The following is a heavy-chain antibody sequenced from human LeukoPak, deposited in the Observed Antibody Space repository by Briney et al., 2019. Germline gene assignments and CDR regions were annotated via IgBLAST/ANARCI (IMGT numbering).Heavy chain of an antibody. Sequence: PGRSLRLSCAASGFTFDDYAMHWVRQAPGKGLEWVSGINWSSSDIIYADSVKGRFTISRDNAKNSLYLLMDSLRPEDTAIYYCLGNYYDSSGLDYWGQRTLVTVSS. V-gene: IGHV3-9*01. CDR3: LGNYYDSSGLDY. CDR2: INWSSSDI. D-gene: IGHD3-22*01. CDR1: GFTFDDYA. J-gene: IGHJ4*02.